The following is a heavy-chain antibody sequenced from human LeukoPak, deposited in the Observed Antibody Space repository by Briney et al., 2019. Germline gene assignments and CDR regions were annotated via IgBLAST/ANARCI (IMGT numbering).Heavy chain of an antibody. J-gene: IGHJ5*02. D-gene: IGHD3-10*01. CDR2: ISGSGGST. CDR3: AKDHYGSGSSGWFDP. CDR1: GFTFSSYA. Sequence: GGSLRLSCAASGFTFSSYAMSWVRQAPGKGLEWVSAISGSGGSTYYADSVKGRFTISRDNAKNSLYLQMNSLRAEDTAMYYCAKDHYGSGSSGWFDPWGQGTLVTVSS. V-gene: IGHV3-23*01.